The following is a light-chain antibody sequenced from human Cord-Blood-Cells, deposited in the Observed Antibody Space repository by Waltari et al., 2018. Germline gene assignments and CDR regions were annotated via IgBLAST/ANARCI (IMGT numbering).Light chain of an antibody. J-gene: IGKJ1*01. CDR3: QKYNSAPRT. Sequence: DIQMTQSPSSLSASVGDRVTITCRASQGISNYLARYQQKPGKVPKLLIYAASTLQSVVPSQFSDSGSRTDFTLTISSLQPEDVATYYCQKYNSAPRTFGQGTKVEIK. V-gene: IGKV1-27*01. CDR1: QGISNY. CDR2: AAS.